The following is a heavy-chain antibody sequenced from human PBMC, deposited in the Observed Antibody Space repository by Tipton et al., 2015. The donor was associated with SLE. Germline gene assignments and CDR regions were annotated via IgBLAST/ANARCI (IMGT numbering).Heavy chain of an antibody. CDR2: IYSSGDT. V-gene: IGHV4-4*08. CDR3: TRGRLRCDY. D-gene: IGHD5-12*01. CDR1: GDSLGTYY. J-gene: IGHJ4*02. Sequence: TLSLTCTVSGDSLGTYYWSWIRQPPGKGLEWIGDIYSSGDTNYNPSLKRRVTISVDASKKQFSLKVSSVTAADTAVYYCTRGRLRCDYWGQGNLVTVSS.